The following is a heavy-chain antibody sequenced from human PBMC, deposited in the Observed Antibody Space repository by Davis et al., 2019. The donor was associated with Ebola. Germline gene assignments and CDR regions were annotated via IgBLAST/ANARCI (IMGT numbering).Heavy chain of an antibody. V-gene: IGHV3-7*03. CDR1: GFTFSSYS. CDR3: ARDQRGMATITGGMDV. J-gene: IGHJ6*02. D-gene: IGHD5-24*01. Sequence: GESLKISCAASGFTFSSYSMNWVRQAPGKGLEWVANIKQDGSEKYYVDSVKGRFTISRDNAKNSLYLQMNSLRAEDTAVYYCARDQRGMATITGGMDVWGQGTTVTVSS. CDR2: IKQDGSEK.